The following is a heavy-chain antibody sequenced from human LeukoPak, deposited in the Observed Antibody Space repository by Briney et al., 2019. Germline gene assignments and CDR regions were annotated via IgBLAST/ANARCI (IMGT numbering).Heavy chain of an antibody. CDR2: INHSGYT. J-gene: IGHJ4*02. CDR3: TRMTTGHDY. Sequence: SETLSLTCAVSGVSFDDYYWAWVRQTPGKGLEWIGEINHSGYTSDSPSLKSRVTLSIDTSRKQFSLNLRSVTVADAGIYYCTRMTTGHDYWGQGTLVTVSS. CDR1: GVSFDDYY. V-gene: IGHV4-34*01. D-gene: IGHD4-17*01.